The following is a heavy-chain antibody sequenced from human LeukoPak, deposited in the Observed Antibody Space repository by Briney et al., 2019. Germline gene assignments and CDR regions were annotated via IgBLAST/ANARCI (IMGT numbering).Heavy chain of an antibody. V-gene: IGHV4-34*01. CDR2: INHRGST. CDR1: GGSFSGYY. Sequence: PSETLSLTCAVYGGSFSGYYWSWIRQPPGKGLEWFGEINHRGSTNYNPSLKSRVTISVDTSKNQFSLKLSSVTAADTAVYYCAREGSGNTAMAAPDYWGQGTLVTVSS. D-gene: IGHD5-18*01. CDR3: AREGSGNTAMAAPDY. J-gene: IGHJ4*02.